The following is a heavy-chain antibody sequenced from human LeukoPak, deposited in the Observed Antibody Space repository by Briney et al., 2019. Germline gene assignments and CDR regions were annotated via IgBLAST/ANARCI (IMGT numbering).Heavy chain of an antibody. CDR3: ARESGIAAALDL. J-gene: IGHJ5*02. CDR1: GFTFSTYW. Sequence: PGGSLRLSCAASGFTFSTYWMHWVRQAPGKGLVWVSRINLDGRTTNYADSVEGRFTISRDNAKKTLYLQMNSLRAEDTAVYYCARESGIAAALDLWGQGTLVTVSS. CDR2: INLDGRTT. V-gene: IGHV3-74*01. D-gene: IGHD6-13*01.